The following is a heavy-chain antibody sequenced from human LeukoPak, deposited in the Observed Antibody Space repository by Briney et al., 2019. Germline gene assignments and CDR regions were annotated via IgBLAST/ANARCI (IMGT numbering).Heavy chain of an antibody. Sequence: PGGSLRLSCAASGFTFSSYEMNWVRQAPGKGLEWVSYISSSGGSTIYYADSVKGRFTISRDNAKNSLYLQMNSLRAEDTAVYYCASESNYYGSGSYDHWGQGTLVTVSS. V-gene: IGHV3-48*03. CDR3: ASESNYYGSGSYDH. CDR1: GFTFSSYE. J-gene: IGHJ4*02. CDR2: ISSSGGSTI. D-gene: IGHD3-10*01.